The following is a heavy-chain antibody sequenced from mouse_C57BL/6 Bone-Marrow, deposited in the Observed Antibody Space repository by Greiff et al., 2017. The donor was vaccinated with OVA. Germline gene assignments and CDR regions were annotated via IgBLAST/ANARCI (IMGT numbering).Heavy chain of an antibody. V-gene: IGHV10-3*01. CDR3: VRDEIYYYGSSYDYAMDY. CDR2: IRSKSSNYAT. CDR1: GFTFNTYA. J-gene: IGHJ4*01. Sequence: EVQRVESGGGLVQPKGSLKLSCAASGFTFNTYAMHWVRQAPGKGLEWVARIRSKSSNYATYYADSVKDRFTISRDDSQSMLYLQMNNLKTEDTAMYYCVRDEIYYYGSSYDYAMDYWGQGTSVTVSS. D-gene: IGHD1-1*01.